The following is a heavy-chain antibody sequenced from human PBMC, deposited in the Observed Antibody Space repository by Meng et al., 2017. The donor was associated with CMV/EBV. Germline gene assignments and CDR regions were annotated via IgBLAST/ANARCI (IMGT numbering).Heavy chain of an antibody. V-gene: IGHV4-59*01. J-gene: IGHJ6*02. CDR3: ASGSRDSVYYYYGMDV. D-gene: IGHD2-15*01. Sequence: SETLSLTCTVSGGSISSYYWSWIRQPPGKGLEWIGYIYYSGSTNYNPSLKSRVTISVDTSKNQFSLKLSSVTAADTAVYYCASGSRDSVYYYYGMDVWGQGTTVTVSS. CDR2: IYYSGST. CDR1: GGSISSYY.